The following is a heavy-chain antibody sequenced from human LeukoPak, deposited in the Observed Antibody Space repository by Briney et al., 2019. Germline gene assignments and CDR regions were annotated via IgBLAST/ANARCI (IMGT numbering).Heavy chain of an antibody. CDR3: TRGDYYDSSGYYLLFDC. Sequence: GGSLRLPCTTSGFTFGDYAMTWVRQAPGKGLEWVGFIRSKAYGGTTEYAASVKGRFTISRDDSKSIAYLQMNSLKTEDTAVYYCTRGDYYDSSGYYLLFDCWGQGTLVTVSS. CDR2: IRSKAYGGTT. D-gene: IGHD3-22*01. V-gene: IGHV3-49*04. J-gene: IGHJ4*02. CDR1: GFTFGDYA.